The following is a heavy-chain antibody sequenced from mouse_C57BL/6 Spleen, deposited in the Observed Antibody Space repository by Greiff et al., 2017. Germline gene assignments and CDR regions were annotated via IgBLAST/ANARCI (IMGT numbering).Heavy chain of an antibody. V-gene: IGHV5-16*01. Sequence: DVKLVESEGGLVQPGSSMKLSCTASGFTFSDYYMAWVRQVPEKGLEWVANINYDGSSTYYLDSLKSRFLISRDNAKNILYLQRSSLKSEDTATYYGARGGGYFDVWGTGTTVTVSS. CDR3: ARGGGYFDV. J-gene: IGHJ1*03. CDR1: GFTFSDYY. CDR2: INYDGSST.